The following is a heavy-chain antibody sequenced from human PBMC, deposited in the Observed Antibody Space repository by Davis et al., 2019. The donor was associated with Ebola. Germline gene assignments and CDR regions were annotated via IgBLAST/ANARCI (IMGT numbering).Heavy chain of an antibody. D-gene: IGHD3/OR15-3a*01. CDR3: AKVLDWNYFDY. CDR2: ISSSSSYI. CDR1: GFTFSSYS. V-gene: IGHV3-21*04. J-gene: IGHJ4*02. Sequence: GESLKISCAASGFTFSSYSMNWVRQAPGKGLEWVSSISSSSSYIYYADSVKGRFTISRDNSKNTLYLQMNSLRAEDTAVYYCAKVLDWNYFDYWGQGTLVTVSS.